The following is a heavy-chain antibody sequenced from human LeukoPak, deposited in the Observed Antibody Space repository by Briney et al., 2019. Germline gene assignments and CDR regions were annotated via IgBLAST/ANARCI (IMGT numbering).Heavy chain of an antibody. D-gene: IGHD1/OR15-1a*01. CDR2: MNPNSGNT. J-gene: IGHJ6*03. V-gene: IGHV1-8*01. CDR3: ARNNYYYYMDV. CDR1: GYTFTSYD. Sequence: ASVKVSCKASGYTFTSYDINWVRQATGQGLEWMGWMNPNSGNTGCAQKFQGRVTMTRNTSISTAYMELSSLRSEDTAVYYCARNNYYYYMDVWGKGTTVTISS.